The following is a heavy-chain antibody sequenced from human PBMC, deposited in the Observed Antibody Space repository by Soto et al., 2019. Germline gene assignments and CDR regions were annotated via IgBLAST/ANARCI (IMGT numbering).Heavy chain of an antibody. D-gene: IGHD4-17*01. J-gene: IGHJ6*02. Sequence: QVQLVESGGGVVQPGRSLRLSCAASGFTFSSYAMHWGRQAPGKGLVWVAVISYDGSNKYYSDSVKGRFTIARDNAKNTLYLQMNSLRAEDTAVYYCARSGGDPTSYYYYGMDVWGQGTTVTVSS. CDR1: GFTFSSYA. V-gene: IGHV3-30-3*01. CDR3: ARSGGDPTSYYYYGMDV. CDR2: ISYDGSNK.